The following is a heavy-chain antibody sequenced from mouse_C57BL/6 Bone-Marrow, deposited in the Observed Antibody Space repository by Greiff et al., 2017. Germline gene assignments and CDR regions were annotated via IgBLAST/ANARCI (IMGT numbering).Heavy chain of an antibody. CDR3: ARYGTTVVAH. D-gene: IGHD1-1*01. J-gene: IGHJ2*01. Sequence: QVQLKQPGAELVKPGASVKLSCKASGYTFTSYWMHWVKQRPGQGLEWIGMIHPNSGSTNYNEKFKSKATLTVDKSSSTAYMQLSSLTSEDSAVYYCARYGTTVVAHWGQGTTLTVSS. CDR2: IHPNSGST. CDR1: GYTFTSYW. V-gene: IGHV1-64*01.